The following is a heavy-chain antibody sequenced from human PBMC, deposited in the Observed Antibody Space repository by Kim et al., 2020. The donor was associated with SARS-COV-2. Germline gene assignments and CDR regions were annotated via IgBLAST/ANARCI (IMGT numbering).Heavy chain of an antibody. CDR2: LRSRVDGGTA. V-gene: IGHV3-15*01. D-gene: IGHD2-15*01. Sequence: GGCLRLSCAASGFTFTRVWLSWVRQAPGKGLEWVGRLRSRVDGGTADYAAPVKGRFTISRDDSKDTLYLQMNGLTTEDTAVYYCTTDYERIGGLCDGDICYPASLWGQGTLVTVSS. J-gene: IGHJ4*02. CDR1: GFTFTRVW. CDR3: TTDYERIGGLCDGDICYPASL.